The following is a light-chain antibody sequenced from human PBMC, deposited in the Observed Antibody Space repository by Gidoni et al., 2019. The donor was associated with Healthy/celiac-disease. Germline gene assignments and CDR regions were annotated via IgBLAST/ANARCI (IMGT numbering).Light chain of an antibody. CDR3: QQYNSYWT. Sequence: DIPITQSPSTLSAFVGYRVTIPCRASQSISSWLAWYQQKPGKAPKLLIYKASSLESGVPSRFSGSGSWTEFTLTISSLHPDDFATYYCQQYNSYWTFGQGTKVEIK. J-gene: IGKJ1*01. CDR2: KAS. V-gene: IGKV1-5*03. CDR1: QSISSW.